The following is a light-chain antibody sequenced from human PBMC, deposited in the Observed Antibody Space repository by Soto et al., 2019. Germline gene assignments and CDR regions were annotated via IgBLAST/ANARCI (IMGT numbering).Light chain of an antibody. CDR3: QVWDSSSDVV. CDR2: YDS. CDR1: NIGSKS. V-gene: IGLV3-21*04. J-gene: IGLJ2*01. Sequence: SYELTQPPSVSVAPGKTARITWGGNNIGSKSVHWYQQKPGQAPVLVIYYDSDRPSGIPERFSGSNSGNTAALTISRVEAGDEAGYYCQVWDSSSDVVFGGGTKLTVL.